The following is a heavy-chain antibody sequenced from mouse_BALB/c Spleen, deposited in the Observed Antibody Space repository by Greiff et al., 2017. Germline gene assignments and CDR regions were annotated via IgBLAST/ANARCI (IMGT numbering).Heavy chain of an antibody. J-gene: IGHJ2*01. Sequence: EVQVVESGGGLVKLGGSLKLSCAASGFTFSSYYMSWVRQTPEKRLGLVAAINSNGGSTYYPDTVKGRFTISRDNAKNTLYLQMSSLKSEDTALYYSERQSSSYGDYFDDWGQGTTLTVSS. CDR2: INSNGGST. V-gene: IGHV5-6-2*01. D-gene: IGHD1-1*01. CDR1: GFTFSSYY. CDR3: ERQSSSYGDYFDD.